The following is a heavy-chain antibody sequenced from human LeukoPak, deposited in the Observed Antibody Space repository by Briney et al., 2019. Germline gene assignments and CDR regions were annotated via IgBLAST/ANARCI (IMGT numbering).Heavy chain of an antibody. V-gene: IGHV3-23*01. D-gene: IGHD6-19*01. CDR1: GFTFKEYG. J-gene: IGHJ4*02. CDR3: TKGDGGWYPIDY. Sequence: GASLRLSCAASGFTFKEYGMSWVRQAPGKGLEWVSTINENARNTHYADSVQGRFTISRDNSKNRLLLQMNSLRADDTALYYCTKGDGGWYPIDYWGQGTLVIVSS. CDR2: INENARNT.